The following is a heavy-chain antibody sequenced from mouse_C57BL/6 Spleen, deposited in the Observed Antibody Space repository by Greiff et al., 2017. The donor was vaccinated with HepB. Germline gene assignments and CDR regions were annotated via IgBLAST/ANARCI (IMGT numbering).Heavy chain of an antibody. Sequence: EVQGVESGGGLVKPGGSLKLSCAASGFTFSSYTMSWVRQTPEKRLEWVATISGGGGNTYYPDSVKGRFTISRDNAKSTLYLQMSSLRSEDTAVYYCARGGITTVGDPWYFDVWGTGTTVTVSS. J-gene: IGHJ1*03. CDR1: GFTFSSYT. CDR3: ARGGITTVGDPWYFDV. CDR2: ISGGGGNT. V-gene: IGHV5-9*04. D-gene: IGHD1-1*01.